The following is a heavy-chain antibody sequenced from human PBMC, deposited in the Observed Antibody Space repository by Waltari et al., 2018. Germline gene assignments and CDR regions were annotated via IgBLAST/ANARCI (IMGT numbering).Heavy chain of an antibody. J-gene: IGHJ4*02. CDR1: GFNFGDHV. CDR2: ISWNNDNI. CDR3: AKDMGAARHYNFED. V-gene: IGHV3-9*01. Sequence: EVQLVASGGGLVQPGRSLRLSCAASGFNFGDHVLHWVRQAPGKGLEWVSGISWNNDNIAYADSVRGRFTISRDNAKNSLYLQMNSLRTEDTALYYCAKDMGAARHYNFEDWGQGTLVTVSS. D-gene: IGHD6-6*01.